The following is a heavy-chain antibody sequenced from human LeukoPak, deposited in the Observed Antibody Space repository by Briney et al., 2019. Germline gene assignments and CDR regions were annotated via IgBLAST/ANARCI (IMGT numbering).Heavy chain of an antibody. CDR1: GGSISSYY. D-gene: IGHD4-23*01. Sequence: SETLSLTCTVSGGSISSYYWSWIRHPPRKGLEWVGYIYYSGSTNHNPSLKSRVSISVDTSKNQFSLKLSSVTAADTAVYYCARATETTVVGPIYAFDIWGQGTMVTVSS. V-gene: IGHV4-59*01. CDR3: ARATETTVVGPIYAFDI. CDR2: IYYSGST. J-gene: IGHJ3*02.